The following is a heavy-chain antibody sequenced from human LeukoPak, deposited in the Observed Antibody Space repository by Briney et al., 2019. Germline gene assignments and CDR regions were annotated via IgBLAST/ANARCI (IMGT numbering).Heavy chain of an antibody. D-gene: IGHD6-19*01. V-gene: IGHV3-30*18. CDR2: ISYGGSNK. Sequence: GGPLRLSCAASGFPFSSYGMHWVREAPGKGLEGVAVISYGGSNKYYADSVKGRFTISRDNSKNTLYLQMNSLRAEDTAVYYCAKQKGRAVSAYDYWGQGTLVTVSS. CDR1: GFPFSSYG. J-gene: IGHJ4*02. CDR3: AKQKGRAVSAYDY.